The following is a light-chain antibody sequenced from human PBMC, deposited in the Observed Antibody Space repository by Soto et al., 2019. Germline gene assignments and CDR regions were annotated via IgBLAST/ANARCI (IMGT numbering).Light chain of an antibody. CDR3: GAWDKSLSGGV. CDR1: TSNIGSDY. J-gene: IGLJ2*01. V-gene: IGLV1-51*02. CDR2: EDN. Sequence: QSVLTQPPSVSAAPGQRVTISCSGSTSNIGSDYVSWYQQLPGTAPKLLIYEDNKRPSGIPDRFSGSKSGTSATLGITGLPTGDEADYYCGAWDKSLSGGVFGGGTKVTVL.